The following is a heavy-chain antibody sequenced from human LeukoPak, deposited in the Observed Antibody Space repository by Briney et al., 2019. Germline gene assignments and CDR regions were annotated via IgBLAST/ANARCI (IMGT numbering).Heavy chain of an antibody. V-gene: IGHV1-3*01. CDR1: GYTFTSYA. CDR2: INAGNGNT. Sequence: GASVKVSCKASGYTFTSYAMHWVRQAPGQRLKWMGWINAGNGNTKYSQRFQGRVTITRDTSASTAYMELSSLRSEDTAVYYCARDALDLAYCGGDCYSSPFDYWGQGTLVTVSS. J-gene: IGHJ4*02. D-gene: IGHD2-21*02. CDR3: ARDALDLAYCGGDCYSSPFDY.